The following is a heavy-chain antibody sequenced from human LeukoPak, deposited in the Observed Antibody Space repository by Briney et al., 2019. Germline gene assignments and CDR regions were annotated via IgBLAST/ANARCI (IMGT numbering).Heavy chain of an antibody. CDR2: IRYDGSNK. CDR3: ARADYYDSSGYYHLSAFDI. D-gene: IGHD3-22*01. J-gene: IGHJ3*02. Sequence: QPGGSLRLSCAASGFTFSSYGMHWVRQAPGEGLEWVTFIRYDGSNKYYADSVKGRFTISRDNSKNTLYLQMNSLRAEDTAVYYCARADYYDSSGYYHLSAFDIWGQGTMVTVSS. V-gene: IGHV3-30*02. CDR1: GFTFSSYG.